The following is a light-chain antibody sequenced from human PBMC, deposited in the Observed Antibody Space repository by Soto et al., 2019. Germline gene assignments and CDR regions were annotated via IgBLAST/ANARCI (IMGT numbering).Light chain of an antibody. V-gene: IGKV4-1*01. CDR1: QSVLYSSNNKNY. Sequence: DIVMTQSPDSLAVALGERATINCKSSQSVLYSSNNKNYLAWYQQKPGQPPKLLIYWASTRESGVPDRFSGSGSGTDFTLTISSLQAEDVAVYYCQQYYSTQVTFGQGTKLDIK. CDR3: QQYYSTQVT. CDR2: WAS. J-gene: IGKJ2*01.